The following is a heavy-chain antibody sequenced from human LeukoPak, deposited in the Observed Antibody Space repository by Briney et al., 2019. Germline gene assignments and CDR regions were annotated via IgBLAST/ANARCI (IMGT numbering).Heavy chain of an antibody. CDR3: ARDPNVLGITPYYFDF. CDR1: GFTFSTYW. J-gene: IGHJ4*02. Sequence: GGSLRLSCAASGFTFSTYWMSWVRQAPGKGLEWVANIKQDGSDKYYMASMKGRFTISRDNAKNSLFLKTDTLRGDDTGIYYCARDPNVLGITPYYFDFWGQGTLVTVSS. D-gene: IGHD3-10*02. CDR2: IKQDGSDK. V-gene: IGHV3-7*01.